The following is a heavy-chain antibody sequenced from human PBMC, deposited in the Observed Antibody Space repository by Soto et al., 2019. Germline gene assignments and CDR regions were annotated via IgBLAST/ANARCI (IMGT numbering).Heavy chain of an antibody. CDR3: AIMYGDYPPTFDF. D-gene: IGHD4-17*01. J-gene: IGHJ4*02. CDR2: IVHSDSNT. Sequence: EVQLLESGGGLVQPGGSLRLSCAASGFTFSNYPLSWVRQAPGKGLEWVSTIVHSDSNTFYADSVKGRFTISRDNPKNTLFLQMNSLRAEDTAVYYCAIMYGDYPPTFDFWGQGTLVTVSS. V-gene: IGHV3-23*01. CDR1: GFTFSNYP.